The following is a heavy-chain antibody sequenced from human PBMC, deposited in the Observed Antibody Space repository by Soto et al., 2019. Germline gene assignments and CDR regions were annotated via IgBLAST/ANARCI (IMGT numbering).Heavy chain of an antibody. Sequence: QVQLVQSGTEVKKTGSSVKVSCKASGGTFSTFGISWVRQAPGQGLEWMGGIIPFFGTARYSQKFEDRITITGDESTNTVYMDLRSLTSEDTAIYYCAKSAPMDAGDKYYYDFWGQGALVTVSS. CDR2: IIPFFGTA. CDR3: AKSAPMDAGDKYYYDF. CDR1: GGTFSTFG. D-gene: IGHD4-17*01. J-gene: IGHJ4*02. V-gene: IGHV1-69*01.